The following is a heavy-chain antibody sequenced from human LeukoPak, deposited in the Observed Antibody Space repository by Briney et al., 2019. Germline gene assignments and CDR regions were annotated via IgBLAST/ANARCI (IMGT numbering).Heavy chain of an antibody. D-gene: IGHD6-13*01. CDR1: GGSLSGHW. J-gene: IGHJ5*02. CDR3: AGLHFAAAEEFDP. Sequence: SETLSLTCTVSGGSLSGHWWSWIRPPPGKGLEWIGYIYYSGNTNYNPSLNTRVTISVDTSKNQFSLNLRSVTAADTAVYYCAGLHFAAAEEFDPWGQGTLVTVSS. V-gene: IGHV4-59*08. CDR2: IYYSGNT.